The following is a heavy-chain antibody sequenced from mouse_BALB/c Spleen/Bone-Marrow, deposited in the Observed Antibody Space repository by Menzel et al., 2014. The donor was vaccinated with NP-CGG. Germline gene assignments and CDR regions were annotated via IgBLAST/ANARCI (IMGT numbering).Heavy chain of an antibody. V-gene: IGHV1S34*01. CDR3: SRSEGIYYYGSSYAFDY. Sequence: LVKTGASVKISCKASDYSFTDYYMHWVKQTHGKSLEWIGYISCYNGATSYNQKFKGKATFTVDTSSSTAYMQFSSLTSEDSSVYYCSRSEGIYYYGSSYAFDYWGQGTSVTVSS. CDR2: ISCYNGAT. CDR1: DYSFTDYY. J-gene: IGHJ4*01. D-gene: IGHD1-1*01.